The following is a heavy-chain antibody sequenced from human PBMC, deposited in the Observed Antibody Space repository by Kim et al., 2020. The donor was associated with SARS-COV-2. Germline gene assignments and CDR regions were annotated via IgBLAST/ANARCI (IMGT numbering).Heavy chain of an antibody. Sequence: GGSLRLSCAASGFTFSDHYMDWVRQAPGKGLEWVGRTRNKANSYTTEYAASVKGRFTISRDDSKNSLYLQMNSLKTEDTAVYYCATDLTMIRGAHYYYGMDVWGQGTTVTVSS. CDR2: TRNKANSYTT. V-gene: IGHV3-72*01. CDR3: ATDLTMIRGAHYYYGMDV. J-gene: IGHJ6*02. CDR1: GFTFSDHY. D-gene: IGHD3-10*01.